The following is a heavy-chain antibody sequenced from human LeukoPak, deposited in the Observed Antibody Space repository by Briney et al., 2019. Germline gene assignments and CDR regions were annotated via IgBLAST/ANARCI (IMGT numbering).Heavy chain of an antibody. V-gene: IGHV3-23*01. D-gene: IGHD3-22*01. CDR2: ISGSGGST. CDR3: AKDDSSGYYPQYYFDY. CDR1: GFTFSSYA. Sequence: GGSLRLSCAASGFTFSSYAMSWVRQAPGKGLEWVSAISGSGGSTYYADSVKGRFTISRDNSKNTLYLQMNSLRAEDTAVYYCAKDDSSGYYPQYYFDYWGQGTLVTVSS. J-gene: IGHJ4*02.